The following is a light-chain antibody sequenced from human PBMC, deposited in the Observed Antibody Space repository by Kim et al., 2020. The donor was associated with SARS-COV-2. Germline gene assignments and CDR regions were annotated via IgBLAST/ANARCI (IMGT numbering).Light chain of an antibody. CDR3: QKYNSATPWT. CDR2: GSS. Sequence: DIQMTQSPSSLSASVGDRVTITCRASQDISNFLAWYQQKPGKPPKLLIYGSSTLQSGVPYRFSGSGSGTDFTLTISSLQPEDVATYYCQKYNSATPWTFGQGTKVDIK. J-gene: IGKJ1*01. V-gene: IGKV1-27*01. CDR1: QDISNF.